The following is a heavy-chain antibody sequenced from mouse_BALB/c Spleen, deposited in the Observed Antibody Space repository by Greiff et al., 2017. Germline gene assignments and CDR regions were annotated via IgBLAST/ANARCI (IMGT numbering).Heavy chain of an antibody. D-gene: IGHD1-1*01. V-gene: IGHV5-17*02. CDR3: ARFYYGSSYYAMDY. CDR2: ISSGSSTI. Sequence: DVKLVESGGGLVQPGGSRKLSCAASGFTFSSFGMHWVRQAPEKGLEWVAYISSGSSTIYYADTVKGRFTISRDNPKNTLFLQMTSLRSEDTAMYYCARFYYGSSYYAMDYWGQGTSVTVSS. J-gene: IGHJ4*01. CDR1: GFTFSSFG.